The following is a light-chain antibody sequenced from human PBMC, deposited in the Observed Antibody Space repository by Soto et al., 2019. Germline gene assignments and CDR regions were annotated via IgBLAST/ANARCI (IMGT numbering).Light chain of an antibody. J-gene: IGKJ5*01. CDR1: QSVDSY. Sequence: EIVMTQSPATLSVSPGERATLSCRASQSVDSYLVWYQQKPGQAPRLLIFGASNRATGIPARFSGSGSGTDFTLTISRLEPEDFAVYYCQQYGSSPLTFGQGTRLETK. CDR2: GAS. CDR3: QQYGSSPLT. V-gene: IGKV3-20*01.